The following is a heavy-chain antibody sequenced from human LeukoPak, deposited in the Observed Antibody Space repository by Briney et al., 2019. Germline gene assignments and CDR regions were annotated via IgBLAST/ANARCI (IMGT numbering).Heavy chain of an antibody. Sequence: GGSLRLSCAASGFTFSSYAMHWVRQAPGKGLEWVAVISHDGSNEYYADSVKGRFTISRDNSKNTLYLQMNSLRAEDTAVYYCARDKWFGEFYWFDPWGQGTLVTVSS. CDR2: ISHDGSNE. CDR3: ARDKWFGEFYWFDP. D-gene: IGHD3-10*01. CDR1: GFTFSSYA. J-gene: IGHJ5*02. V-gene: IGHV3-30-3*01.